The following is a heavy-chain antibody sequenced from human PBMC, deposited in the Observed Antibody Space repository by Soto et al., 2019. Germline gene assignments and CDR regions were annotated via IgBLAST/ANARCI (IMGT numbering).Heavy chain of an antibody. CDR3: AREQGFYLVRGVIDF. D-gene: IGHD3-10*01. J-gene: IGHJ4*02. Sequence: PGGSLRLSCAASGFTFSGYAIHWVRQAPGRGLEWVAVISHDGSNEYYADSVKGRFTISRDNSKNTVYLQMDTLRLEDTALYYCAREQGFYLVRGVIDFWGQGTPVTVSS. CDR2: ISHDGSNE. V-gene: IGHV3-30-3*01. CDR1: GFTFSGYA.